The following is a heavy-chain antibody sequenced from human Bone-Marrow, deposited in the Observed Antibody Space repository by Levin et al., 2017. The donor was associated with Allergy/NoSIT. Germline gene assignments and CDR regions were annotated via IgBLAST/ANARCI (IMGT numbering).Heavy chain of an antibody. CDR3: AKSRDWYYNMWYYYGMDV. CDR1: GFTFSSYA. J-gene: IGHJ6*02. Sequence: GGSLRLSCAASGFTFSSYAMSWVRQAPGKGLEWVSAISGSGGSTYYADSVKGRFTISRDNSKNTLYLQMNSLRAEDTAVYYCAKSRDWYYNMWYYYGMDVWGQGTTVTVSS. V-gene: IGHV3-23*01. D-gene: IGHD6-19*01. CDR2: ISGSGGST.